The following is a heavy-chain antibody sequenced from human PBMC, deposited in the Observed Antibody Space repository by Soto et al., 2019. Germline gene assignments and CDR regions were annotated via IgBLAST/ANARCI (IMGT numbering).Heavy chain of an antibody. D-gene: IGHD6-13*01. V-gene: IGHV3-11*01. CDR3: ARGYSSSWTYNWFDP. Sequence: QVQLVESGGGLVKPGGSLRLSCAAPGFSFSDYYMTWIRQAPGKGLEWVSYISSSGGTKYHADSVKGRFTISRDNAKNSLYLQMNSLRAEDTAVYYCARGYSSSWTYNWFDPWGQGTLVTVSS. J-gene: IGHJ5*02. CDR2: ISSSGGTK. CDR1: GFSFSDYY.